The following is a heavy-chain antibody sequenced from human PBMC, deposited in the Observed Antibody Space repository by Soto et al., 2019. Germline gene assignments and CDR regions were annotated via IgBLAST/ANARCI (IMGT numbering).Heavy chain of an antibody. CDR3: ALLGHCRSTRGVTPSSWYVNYFDY. CDR1: GCTFSSYA. Sequence: SVKVSCKASGCTFSSYAISWVRQAPGQGLEWMGGIIPIFGTANYAQKFQGRVTITADESTSTAYMELSSLRSEDTAVYYCALLGHCRSTRGVTPSSWYVNYFDYRGQPHMVPVSA. D-gene: IGHD6-13*01. V-gene: IGHV1-69*13. CDR2: IIPIFGTA. J-gene: IGHJ4*02.